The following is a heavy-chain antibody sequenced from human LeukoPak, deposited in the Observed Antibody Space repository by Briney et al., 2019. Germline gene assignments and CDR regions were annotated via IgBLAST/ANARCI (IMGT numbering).Heavy chain of an antibody. Sequence: GGSVRLSCTASGFIYDDYGMSWVRDAPGEGLAGVTGINWSGGSTDYADSVKGRFHIPRDNDKNSLYLQMNSLRAEETALYYCARETEQRLYDAFDMWGQGTMVTVSS. D-gene: IGHD6-25*01. CDR2: INWSGGST. J-gene: IGHJ3*02. V-gene: IGHV3-20*04. CDR1: GFIYDDYG. CDR3: ARETEQRLYDAFDM.